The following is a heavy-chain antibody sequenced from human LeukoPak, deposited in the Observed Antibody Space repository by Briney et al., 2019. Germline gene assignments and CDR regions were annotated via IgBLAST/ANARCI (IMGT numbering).Heavy chain of an antibody. J-gene: IGHJ3*02. CDR2: ISGSGGST. V-gene: IGHV3-23*01. D-gene: IGHD2-15*01. CDR1: GFTFSSYA. CDR3: AKETVVVVAATPDAFDI. Sequence: GGSLRLSCAASGFTFSSYAMSWVRQAPGKGLEWVSGISGSGGSTHYADSVKDRFIISRDNSKNTLYLQMNSLRAEDTAVYYCAKETVVVVAATPDAFDIWGQGTMVTVSS.